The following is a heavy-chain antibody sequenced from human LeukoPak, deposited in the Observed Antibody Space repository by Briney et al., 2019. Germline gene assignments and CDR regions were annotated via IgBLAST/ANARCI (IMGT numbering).Heavy chain of an antibody. CDR1: GFTFSSYS. CDR2: ISSSSSTI. CDR3: ARAYGDYEVGY. Sequence: PGGSLRLSCAASGFTFSSYSMNWVRQAPGKGLEWVSYISSSSSTIYYADSVKGRFTISRDNAKNSLYLQMNSLRAEDTAVYYCARAYGDYEVGYWGQGTLVTVSS. J-gene: IGHJ4*02. V-gene: IGHV3-48*01. D-gene: IGHD4-17*01.